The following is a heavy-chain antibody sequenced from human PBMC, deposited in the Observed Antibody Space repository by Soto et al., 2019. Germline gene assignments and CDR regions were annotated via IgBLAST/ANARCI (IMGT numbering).Heavy chain of an antibody. CDR3: TKVPARTPRAFFDH. CDR2: IGGGNDISR. Sequence: EVQLSESGGGLVQPGGSLTLSCAASGFNFSPYAMSWVRQAPGRGLEWVSGIGGGNDISRHYKDSVEGRFTISRDNSKNLLYLDINNPRVEDTGVYYCTKVPARTPRAFFDHWGQGIMVTVSS. CDR1: GFNFSPYA. J-gene: IGHJ5*02. V-gene: IGHV3-23*01.